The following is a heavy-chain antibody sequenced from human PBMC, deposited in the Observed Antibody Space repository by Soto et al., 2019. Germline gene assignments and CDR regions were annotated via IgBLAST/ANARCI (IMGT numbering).Heavy chain of an antibody. Sequence: SETLSLTCAFSGGTFSGYYWTWIRQPPGKGLEWIGEINHSGSTSYNPSLSTRVTMSVDTSKNQISLRLSSVTAADTAIYYCARSSYTALAYWGQGTLVTVSS. CDR1: GGTFSGYY. V-gene: IGHV4-34*01. D-gene: IGHD5-18*01. CDR2: INHSGST. J-gene: IGHJ4*02. CDR3: ARSSYTALAY.